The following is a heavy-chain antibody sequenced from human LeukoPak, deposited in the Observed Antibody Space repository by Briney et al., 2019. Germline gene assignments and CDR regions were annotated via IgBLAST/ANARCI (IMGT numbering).Heavy chain of an antibody. CDR2: ISAYNGNT. V-gene: IGHV1-18*01. CDR3: ARGGVTGRYGGLFDY. D-gene: IGHD1-20*01. Sequence: GASVKVSCKASGGTFSSYAISWVRQAPGQGLEWMGWISAYNGNTNYAQKLQGRVTMTTDTSTSTAYMELRSLRSDDTAVYYCARGGVTGRYGGLFDYWGQGTLVTVSS. CDR1: GGTFSSYA. J-gene: IGHJ4*02.